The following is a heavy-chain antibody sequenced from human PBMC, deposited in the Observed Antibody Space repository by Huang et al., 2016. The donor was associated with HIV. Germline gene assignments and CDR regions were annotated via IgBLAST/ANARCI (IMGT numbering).Heavy chain of an antibody. V-gene: IGHV4-34*01. CDR1: GGSFSGYY. J-gene: IGHJ6*03. CDR3: ARGQGGYYYYYMDV. Sequence: QVQLQQWGAGLLRPSATLSLTCAVYGGSFSGYYGTWIRQPPGKGVEWSGEINQSDSTNYNPSLKSRYTMSVDTSRNQFSLTLTSVTAADTAVYYCARGQGGYYYYYMDVWGKGTTVTVSS. CDR2: INQSDST.